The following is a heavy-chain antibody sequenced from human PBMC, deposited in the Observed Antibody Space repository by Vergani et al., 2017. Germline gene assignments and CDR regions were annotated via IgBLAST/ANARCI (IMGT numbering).Heavy chain of an antibody. V-gene: IGHV3-23*01. CDR3: AKIGYSSSVTAFDI. D-gene: IGHD6-6*01. Sequence: EVQLLESGGGLVQPGGSLRLSCAASGFTFSSYAMSWVRQAPGKGLEWVSAINGSGGSTYYADSVKGPFTISRDNSKNTLYLQMNSLRAEYTSVYYCAKIGYSSSVTAFDIWGQGTMVTVSS. CDR2: INGSGGST. CDR1: GFTFSSYA. J-gene: IGHJ3*02.